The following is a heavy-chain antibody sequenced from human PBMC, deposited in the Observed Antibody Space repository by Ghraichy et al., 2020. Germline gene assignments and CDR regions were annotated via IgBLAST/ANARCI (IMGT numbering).Heavy chain of an antibody. CDR1: GFTFSSYA. CDR2: VSGSGGNT. CDR3: AKGRKYIDFWSGYSKDGMDV. Sequence: LSLTCAASGFTFSSYAMSWVRQAPGKGLEWVSTVSGSGGNTYYADSVKGRFTISRDNSKNTLYLQMNTLRAEDTAVFYCAKGRKYIDFWSGYSKDGMDVWSQETTFTVSS. V-gene: IGHV3-23*01. J-gene: IGHJ6*02. D-gene: IGHD3-3*01.